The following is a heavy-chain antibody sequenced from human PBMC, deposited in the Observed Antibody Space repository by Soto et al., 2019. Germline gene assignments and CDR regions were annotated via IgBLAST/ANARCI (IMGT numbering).Heavy chain of an antibody. CDR2: INHSGST. D-gene: IGHD3-3*01. CDR1: GGSFSGYY. Sequence: PSETLSLTCAVYGGSFSGYYWSWIRQPPGEGLEWIGEINHSGSTNYNPSLKSRVTISVDTSKNQFSLKLSSVTAADTAVYYCARGIKVLRFLEWLPNYGMDVWGLGTTVTAP. J-gene: IGHJ6*02. CDR3: ARGIKVLRFLEWLPNYGMDV. V-gene: IGHV4-34*01.